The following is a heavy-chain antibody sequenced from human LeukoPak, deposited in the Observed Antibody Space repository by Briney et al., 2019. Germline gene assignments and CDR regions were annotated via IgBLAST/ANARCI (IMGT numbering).Heavy chain of an antibody. D-gene: IGHD1-7*01. Sequence: SETLSLTCAVSGGSISSSSYYWGWIRQPPGKGLEWIGSVYYRGNTYYNPSLKSRVTTSVDTSKNQSSLKVSSMTAADTAVYYCARGDWKYGDFDRWGQGTLVTVSS. CDR3: ARGDWKYGDFDR. J-gene: IGHJ4*02. CDR1: GGSISSSSYY. CDR2: VYYRGNT. V-gene: IGHV4-39*07.